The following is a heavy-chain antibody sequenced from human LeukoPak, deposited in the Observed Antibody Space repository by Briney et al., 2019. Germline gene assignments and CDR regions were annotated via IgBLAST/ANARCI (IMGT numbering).Heavy chain of an antibody. Sequence: GGSLRLSCAASGFTFSTYTMNWVRQAPGKGLQWVSSISTRSSYLYYADSVKGRFTISRDNSKNTLYLQMNSLRAEDTAVYYCAKVGLTMVRGVPSHWGQGTLVTVSS. CDR3: AKVGLTMVRGVPSH. D-gene: IGHD3-10*01. V-gene: IGHV3-21*01. CDR2: ISTRSSYL. CDR1: GFTFSTYT. J-gene: IGHJ4*02.